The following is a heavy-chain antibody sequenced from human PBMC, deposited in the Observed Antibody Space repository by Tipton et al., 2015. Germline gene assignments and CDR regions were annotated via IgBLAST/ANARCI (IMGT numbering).Heavy chain of an antibody. CDR2: IDWDDDK. V-gene: IGHV2-70*04. D-gene: IGHD5-24*01. CDR3: ARMGREGYNHGYYVDD. CDR1: GFSLSTSGMR. J-gene: IGHJ4*02. Sequence: LVKPTQTLTLTCTFSGFSLSTSGMRVSWIRQPPGKALEWLARIDWDDDKFYSTSLKTRLTISKDTSKNQVVLTMTNMDPVDTATYCCARMGREGYNHGYYVDDGGQGTLVTVAS.